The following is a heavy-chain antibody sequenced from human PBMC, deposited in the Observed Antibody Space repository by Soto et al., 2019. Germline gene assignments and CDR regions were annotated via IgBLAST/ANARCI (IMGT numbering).Heavy chain of an antibody. CDR3: SCGARGRDQHYY. Sequence: GGSLRLSCAASGFTFSGDWMHWVRQGAGKGLVWVSRINMDGSSTSYADSVKGRFTISRDNAKNTLYLQMNSLRVDDTAVYYCSCGARGRDQHYYWARRAPVTVSA. D-gene: IGHD1-26*01. V-gene: IGHV3-74*01. CDR2: INMDGSST. CDR1: GFTFSGDW. J-gene: IGHJ4*01.